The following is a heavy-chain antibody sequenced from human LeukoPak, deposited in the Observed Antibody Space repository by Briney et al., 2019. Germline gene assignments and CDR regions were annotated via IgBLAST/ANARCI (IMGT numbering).Heavy chain of an antibody. CDR1: GGSISSYY. CDR3: ARGSGWLDS. J-gene: IGHJ4*02. V-gene: IGHV4-59*01. CDR2: IYYSGST. D-gene: IGHD6-19*01. Sequence: SETLSLTCTVSGGSISSYYWSWIRQPPGKGLEWIGYIYYSGSTNYNPSLKSRVTISVDTSKNQFSLNLTSVTAADTAIYYCARGSGWLDSWGQGTLVTVSS.